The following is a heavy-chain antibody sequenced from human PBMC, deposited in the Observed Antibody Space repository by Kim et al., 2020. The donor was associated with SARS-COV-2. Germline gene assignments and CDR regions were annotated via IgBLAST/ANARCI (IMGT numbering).Heavy chain of an antibody. CDR3: TTGPSIIS. V-gene: IGHV3-15*01. CDR2: IKSKGFGETK. D-gene: IGHD5-12*01. CDR1: GLIFSNAW. J-gene: IGHJ4*01. Sequence: GGSLRLSCAASGLIFSNAWMSWVRQAPGKGLEWVARIKSKGFGETKDDAAPVKGRFIVSRDDSKNTVDMQMNSLASEDTAVYYCTTGPSIISWGHGTLVTVSS.